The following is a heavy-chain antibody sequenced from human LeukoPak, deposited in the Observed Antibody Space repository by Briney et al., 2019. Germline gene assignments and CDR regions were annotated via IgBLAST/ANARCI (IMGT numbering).Heavy chain of an antibody. J-gene: IGHJ4*02. CDR2: INHSGST. Sequence: PPETLSPTRAVSGGSLSGYYWSWVRQPPGEGLGWIGEINHSGSTNDNPSLKTRVPISVDTSKHQLSLTLSSVTAADTAVYYCARGSTVRNHYYFDYWGQGTLVTVSS. CDR1: GGSLSGYY. V-gene: IGHV4-34*01. CDR3: ARGSTVRNHYYFDY. D-gene: IGHD1-14*01.